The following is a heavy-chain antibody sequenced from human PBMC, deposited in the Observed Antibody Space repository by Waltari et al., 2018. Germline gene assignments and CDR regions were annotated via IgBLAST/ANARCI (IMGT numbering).Heavy chain of an antibody. CDR2: VFYSGMT. J-gene: IGHJ5*01. Sequence: QLLLQDSGPGLVPPSETLSLTCTVSGGSLRRHNLWWGWVRQPPGKGLESIGYVFYSGMTYYNPSLKSRVTISVDTSKNQVSLKLNSVTAADTAMYYCARSTVMGATRWLDPWGQGTRVTVSS. CDR3: ARSTVMGATRWLDP. V-gene: IGHV4-39*01. D-gene: IGHD1-26*01. CDR1: GGSLRRHNLW.